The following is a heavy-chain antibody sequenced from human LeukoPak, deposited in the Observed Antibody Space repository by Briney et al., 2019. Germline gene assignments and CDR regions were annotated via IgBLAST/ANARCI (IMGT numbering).Heavy chain of an antibody. Sequence: GGSLRLSCAASGFTFSTYEMNWVRQAPGKGLEWVSYITSSGSTKYYADSVKGRFTISRDNAKNSLYLQMHSLRAEDTAIYYCARVQLQYHLDLWGRGTLVTVSS. J-gene: IGHJ2*01. CDR1: GFTFSTYE. V-gene: IGHV3-48*03. CDR3: ARVQLQYHLDL. CDR2: ITSSGSTK. D-gene: IGHD1-1*01.